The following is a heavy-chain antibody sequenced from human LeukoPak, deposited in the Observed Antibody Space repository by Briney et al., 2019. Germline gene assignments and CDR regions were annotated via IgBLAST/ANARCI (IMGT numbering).Heavy chain of an antibody. CDR1: GYTFTSYG. D-gene: IGHD6-19*01. J-gene: IGHJ5*02. Sequence: ASVKVSCKASGYTFTSYGISWVRQAPGQGLEWMGWISAYNGNTNYAQKLQGRVTMTTDTSTSTAYMELRSLRSDDTAVYYCARDRIETYSSGWXNWFDPXXXGTLVTVSS. V-gene: IGHV1-18*01. CDR2: ISAYNGNT. CDR3: ARDRIETYSSGWXNWFDP.